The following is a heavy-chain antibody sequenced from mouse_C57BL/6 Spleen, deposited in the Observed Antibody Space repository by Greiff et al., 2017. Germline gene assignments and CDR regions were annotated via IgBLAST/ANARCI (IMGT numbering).Heavy chain of an antibody. Sequence: EVMLVESGGGLVKPGGSLKLSCAASGFTFSDYGMHWVRQAPEKGLEWVAYISSGSSTIYYADTVKGRFTISRDNAKNALFLQMTSLRSEDTAMYYCARQLRSYWYFGGWGTGTTVTVAS. CDR1: GFTFSDYG. V-gene: IGHV5-17*01. J-gene: IGHJ1*03. CDR3: ARQLRSYWYFGG. CDR2: ISSGSSTI. D-gene: IGHD4-1*02.